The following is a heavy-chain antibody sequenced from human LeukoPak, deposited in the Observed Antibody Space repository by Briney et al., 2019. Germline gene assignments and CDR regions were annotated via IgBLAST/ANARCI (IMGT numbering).Heavy chain of an antibody. D-gene: IGHD3-22*01. CDR1: GGSISSGSYY. CDR3: AREVKYYYDSSGSETGFDY. V-gene: IGHV4-61*02. Sequence: SETLSLTCTVSGGSISSGSYYWSWIRQPAGKGLEWIGRIYTSGSTNYNPSLKSRVTISVDTSKNQFSLKLSSVTAAVTAVYYCAREVKYYYDSSGSETGFDYWGQGTLVTVSS. CDR2: IYTSGST. J-gene: IGHJ4*02.